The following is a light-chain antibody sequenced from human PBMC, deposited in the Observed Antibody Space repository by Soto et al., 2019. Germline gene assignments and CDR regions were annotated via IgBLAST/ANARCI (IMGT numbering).Light chain of an antibody. CDR3: QQFDDSRPAFT. CDR2: GAS. V-gene: IGKV3-20*01. CDR1: QTVNSRH. J-gene: IGKJ2*01. Sequence: LTQAPGTLSLSPGERATLSCRASQTVNSRHLNWYQHKPGQAPRLLIYGASIRATGIPDRFSGSRSGADFSLTITRLEPEDSAVYYCQQFDDSRPAFTFGQRTKLEI.